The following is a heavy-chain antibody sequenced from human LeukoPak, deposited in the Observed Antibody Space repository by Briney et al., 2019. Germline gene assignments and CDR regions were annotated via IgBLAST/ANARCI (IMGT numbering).Heavy chain of an antibody. CDR3: ARAWEPGLYGMDV. CDR2: INPNSGGT. CDR1: GYTFTGYY. Sequence: ASVKVSCKASGYTFTGYYMHWVRQAPGQGLEWMGRINPNSGGTNYAQKFQGWVTMTRDTSISTAYMELSRLRSDDTAVYYCARAWEPGLYGMDVWGQGTTVTVSS. J-gene: IGHJ6*02. V-gene: IGHV1-2*04. D-gene: IGHD1-26*01.